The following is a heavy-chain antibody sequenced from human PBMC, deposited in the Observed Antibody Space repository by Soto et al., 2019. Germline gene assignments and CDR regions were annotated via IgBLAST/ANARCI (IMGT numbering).Heavy chain of an antibody. D-gene: IGHD3-10*01. CDR1: GGSFSGYY. V-gene: IGHV4-34*01. CDR2: INHSGST. J-gene: IGHJ6*03. CDR3: ARVFGYYGSGSLTYYYYMDV. Sequence: QVQLQQWGAGLLKPSETLSLTCAVYGGSFSGYYWSWIRQPPGKGLEWIGEINHSGSTNYNPSLKSRVTISVDTSKNQFSLKLSSVTAADTAVYYCARVFGYYGSGSLTYYYYMDVWGKGTTVTVSS.